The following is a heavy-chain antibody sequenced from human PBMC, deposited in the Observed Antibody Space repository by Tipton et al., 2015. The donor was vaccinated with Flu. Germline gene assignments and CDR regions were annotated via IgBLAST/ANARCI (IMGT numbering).Heavy chain of an antibody. CDR3: AREPAPIGSPKSDAFEV. Sequence: SLRLSCATSGFTFSTYAMHWVRQAPGKGLEWLSFISYNGKNIYYADSVKGRFTISRDDSKNTLALQMNSLTTEDTAIYYCAREPAPIGSPKSDAFEVWGQGTRVTVSS. CDR1: GFTFSTYA. CDR2: ISYNGKNI. J-gene: IGHJ3*01. V-gene: IGHV3-30*14. D-gene: IGHD3-10*01.